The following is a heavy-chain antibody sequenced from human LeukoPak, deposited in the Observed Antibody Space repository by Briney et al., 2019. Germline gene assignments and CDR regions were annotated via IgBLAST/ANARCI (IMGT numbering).Heavy chain of an antibody. D-gene: IGHD6-13*01. J-gene: IGHJ4*02. CDR2: ISGSGGSI. CDR1: GFTFSSYV. CDR3: AKKGIAAADSFDY. V-gene: IGHV3-23*01. Sequence: GGSLRLSCAASGFTFSSYVMSWVRQAPGKGLEWVSGISGSGGSIYYADSVKGRFTISRDNSKNTLYLQMNSLRAEDTAVYYCAKKGIAAADSFDYWGQGTLVTVSS.